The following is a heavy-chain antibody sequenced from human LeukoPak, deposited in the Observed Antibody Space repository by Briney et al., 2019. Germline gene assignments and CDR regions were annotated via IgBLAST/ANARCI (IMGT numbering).Heavy chain of an antibody. CDR3: VSDWIAVADCLDY. D-gene: IGHD6-19*01. CDR1: GFTFSSYS. CDR2: ISSSSSTI. J-gene: IGHJ4*02. Sequence: GGSLRLSCAASGFTFSSYSMNWVRQAPGKGLEWVSYISSSSSTIYYADSVKGRFTISRDNAKNSLYLQMNSLRAEDTAVYYCVSDWIAVADCLDYWGQGTLVTVSS. V-gene: IGHV3-48*04.